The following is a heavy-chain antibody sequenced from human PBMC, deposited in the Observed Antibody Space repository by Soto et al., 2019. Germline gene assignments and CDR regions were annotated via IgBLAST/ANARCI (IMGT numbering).Heavy chain of an antibody. D-gene: IGHD3-16*01. CDR3: ARRKGLAGGRWFDP. Sequence: QVQLVQSGAEVKKPGASVKVSCKASGYTFTSYDINWVRQATGQGLEWMGWMNPNSGNTGYAQKFQGRVTMTRNTSISTAYMELSSLRSEDTAVHYCARRKGLAGGRWFDPWGQGTLVTVSS. V-gene: IGHV1-8*01. J-gene: IGHJ5*02. CDR1: GYTFTSYD. CDR2: MNPNSGNT.